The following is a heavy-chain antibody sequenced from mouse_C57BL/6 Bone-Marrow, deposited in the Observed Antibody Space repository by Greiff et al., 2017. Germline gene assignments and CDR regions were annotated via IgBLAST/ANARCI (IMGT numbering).Heavy chain of an antibody. Sequence: QVQLQQSGAELARPGASVKLSCKASGYTFTSSGISWVKQRTGQGLEWIGEIYPRSGNTYYNEKFKGKATLTADKSSSTAYMELRSLTSEDAAVYFCARRDGGAWFAYWGQGTLVTVSA. CDR1: GYTFTSSG. CDR2: IYPRSGNT. CDR3: ARRDGGAWFAY. D-gene: IGHD1-1*02. J-gene: IGHJ3*01. V-gene: IGHV1-81*01.